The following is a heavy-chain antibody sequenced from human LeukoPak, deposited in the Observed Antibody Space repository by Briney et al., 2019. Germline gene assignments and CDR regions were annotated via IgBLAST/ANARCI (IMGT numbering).Heavy chain of an antibody. J-gene: IGHJ5*02. D-gene: IGHD6-13*01. V-gene: IGHV4-59*01. CDR1: GDSISTYY. CDR3: ARDKSSSREAFDP. CDR2: IDYSGSI. Sequence: PETLSLTCTVSGDSISTYYWSWVRQPPGKGLEWIGYIDYSGSINYNPSLKSRLTISVDTSKNQFSLNLSSVTAADTAVYYWARDKSSSREAFDPWGQGALVTVSS.